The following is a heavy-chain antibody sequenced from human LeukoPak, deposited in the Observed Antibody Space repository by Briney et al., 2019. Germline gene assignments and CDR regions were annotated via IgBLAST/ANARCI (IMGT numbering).Heavy chain of an antibody. V-gene: IGHV1-8*01. CDR3: ARGLDYVGLADY. CDR2: MNPNSGNT. J-gene: IGHJ4*02. D-gene: IGHD4-23*01. CDR1: EYTFTSYD. Sequence: ASVKVSCKASEYTFTSYDINWVRQATGQGLEWMGWMNPNSGNTGYAQKFQGRVTMTRNTSISTAYMELSSLRSEDTAVYYCARGLDYVGLADYWGQGTLVTVSS.